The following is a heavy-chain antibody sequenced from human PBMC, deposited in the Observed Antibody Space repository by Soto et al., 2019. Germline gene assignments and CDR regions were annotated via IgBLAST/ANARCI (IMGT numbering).Heavy chain of an antibody. J-gene: IGHJ4*02. CDR2: IWNDGSNK. CDR1: GFIFSSYG. CDR3: TREDEILTGFDY. Sequence: GGSLRLSCAASGFIFSSYGMHWVRQAPGRGLEWVAAIWNDGSNKDYAHSVKGRFTISRDNSKNTVYLQMNSLRGEDTAMYYCTREDEILTGFDYWGQGTLVTAPQ. V-gene: IGHV3-33*01. D-gene: IGHD3-9*01.